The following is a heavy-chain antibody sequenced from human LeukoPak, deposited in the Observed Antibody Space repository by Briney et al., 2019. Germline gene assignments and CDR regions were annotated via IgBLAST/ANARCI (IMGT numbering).Heavy chain of an antibody. CDR1: GYSFTNYW. CDR2: IYPGDSDT. V-gene: IGHV5-51*01. D-gene: IGHD2-21*02. Sequence: GESLKISCKGSGYSFTNYWIGWVRQMPGKGLEWMGIIYPGDSDTRYSPSFQGQVTISADKSVSTAYLQWSSLRASDTAMYYCARRAYCGGDCYSDYWGQGTLVTVSS. J-gene: IGHJ4*02. CDR3: ARRAYCGGDCYSDY.